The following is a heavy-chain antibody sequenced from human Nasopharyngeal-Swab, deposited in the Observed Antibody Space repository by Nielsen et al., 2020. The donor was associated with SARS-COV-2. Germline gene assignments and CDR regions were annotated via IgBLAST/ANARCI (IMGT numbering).Heavy chain of an antibody. V-gene: IGHV4-61*02. CDR3: ARIELRYFDGVVSNGWFDP. CDR2: IYTSGST. J-gene: IGHJ5*02. Sequence: SETLSLTCTVSGGSISSGSYYWSWIRQPAGKGLEWIGRIYTSGSTNYNPSLKSRVTISVDTSKNQFSLKLSSVTAADTAVYYCARIELRYFDGVVSNGWFDPWGQGTLVTVSS. D-gene: IGHD3-9*01. CDR1: GGSISSGSYY.